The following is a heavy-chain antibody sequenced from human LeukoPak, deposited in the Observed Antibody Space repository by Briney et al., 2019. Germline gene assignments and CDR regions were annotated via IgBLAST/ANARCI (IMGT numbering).Heavy chain of an antibody. CDR2: IKQDGSEK. V-gene: IGHV3-7*01. Sequence: GGSLRLSCAASGFSFNDFYMSWVRQAPGKGLEWVANIKQDGSEKYYVDSVKGRFTISRDNAKNSLYLQMNSLRAEDTAVYYCARDTWGYFDYWGQGTLVTVSS. CDR3: ARDTWGYFDY. CDR1: GFSFNDFY. D-gene: IGHD7-27*01. J-gene: IGHJ4*02.